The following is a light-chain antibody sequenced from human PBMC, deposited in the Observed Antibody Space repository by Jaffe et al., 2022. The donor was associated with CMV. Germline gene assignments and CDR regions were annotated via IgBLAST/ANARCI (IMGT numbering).Light chain of an antibody. J-gene: IGLJ2*01. CDR3: SSYAGRKYLV. V-gene: IGLV2-8*01. CDR1: SSDIGVYNY. CDR2: EVT. Sequence: QSALTQPPSASGSLGQSVTISCTGTSSDIGVYNYVSWFQQHPGKAPKVLIYEVTKRPSGVPDRFSGSKSGNTASLTVSGLQAEDEGDYYCSSYAGRKYLVFGGGTKLTVL.